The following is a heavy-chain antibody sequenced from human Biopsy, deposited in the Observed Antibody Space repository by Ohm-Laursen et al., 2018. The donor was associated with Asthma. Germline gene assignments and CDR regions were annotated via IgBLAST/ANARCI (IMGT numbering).Heavy chain of an antibody. D-gene: IGHD3-3*01. CDR1: GGSISGFY. Sequence: SDTLSLTCTVSGGSISGFYWSWIRQPPGKGLEWIGDIYYTGTTNYNPSLKRRVSISVDTSKNQFSLKLTSVTAADTAVYYCARDFGGWYYFDNWGQGSLVTVSS. J-gene: IGHJ4*02. CDR3: ARDFGGWYYFDN. V-gene: IGHV4-59*01. CDR2: IYYTGTT.